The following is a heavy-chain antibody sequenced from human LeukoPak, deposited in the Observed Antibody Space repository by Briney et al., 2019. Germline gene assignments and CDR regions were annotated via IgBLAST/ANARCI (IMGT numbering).Heavy chain of an antibody. V-gene: IGHV4-59*01. J-gene: IGHJ4*02. CDR3: ARNSNY. CDR2: IYYSGST. D-gene: IGHD2/OR15-2a*01. CDR1: GGSISSYY. Sequence: SETLSLTCTVSGGSISSYYWSWIRQPPGKGLEWIGYIYYSGSTNYNPSLKSRVAISVDTSKNQFSLKLSSVTAADTAVYYCARNSNYWGQGTLVTVSS.